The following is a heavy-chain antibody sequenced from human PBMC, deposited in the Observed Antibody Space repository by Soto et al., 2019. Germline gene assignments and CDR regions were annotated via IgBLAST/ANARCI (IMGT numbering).Heavy chain of an antibody. V-gene: IGHV4-4*07. D-gene: IGHD6-13*01. J-gene: IGHJ4*02. Sequence: PSETVSLTCTVSGGSISSYYWSWIRQPAGKGMEWIARIHTTDSTNYNPSLKSRVTMSIDTSNNQFSLKLSSLTAADTAVYYCARALSSAAGLYFDFWGQGTLVTVSS. CDR2: IHTTDST. CDR1: GGSISSYY. CDR3: ARALSSAAGLYFDF.